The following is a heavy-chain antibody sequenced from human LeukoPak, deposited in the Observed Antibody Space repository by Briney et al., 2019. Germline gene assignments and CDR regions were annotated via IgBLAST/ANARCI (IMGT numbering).Heavy chain of an antibody. CDR3: AKVRSPLEYYYAMDV. CDR2: ISYDGSNK. D-gene: IGHD1-1*01. Sequence: GRSLRPSCAASGFTFSRYGVQWVRQAPGKGLEWVAIISYDGSNKFYADSVKGRFTISRDNSKNTLSLLMNSLRAEDTAVFYCAKVRSPLEYYYAMDVWGQGTTVTVS. J-gene: IGHJ6*02. V-gene: IGHV3-30*18. CDR1: GFTFSRYG.